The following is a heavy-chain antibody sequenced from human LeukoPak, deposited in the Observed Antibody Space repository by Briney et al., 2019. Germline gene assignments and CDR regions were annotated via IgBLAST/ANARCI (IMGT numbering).Heavy chain of an antibody. D-gene: IGHD5-24*01. J-gene: IGHJ4*02. CDR1: GGSISSYY. Sequence: SETLSLTCTVSGGSISSYYWSWIRQPPGKGLEWIGYIYYSGSTNYTPPLKSRVTISVDTAKNQCSRKLSSVTAAETVVYCCARHNVGMATFWDYWGQGTLVTVSS. CDR3: ARHNVGMATFWDY. CDR2: IYYSGST. V-gene: IGHV4-59*08.